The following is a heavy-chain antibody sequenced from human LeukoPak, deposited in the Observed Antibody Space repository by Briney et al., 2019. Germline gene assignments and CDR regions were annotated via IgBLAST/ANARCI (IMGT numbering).Heavy chain of an antibody. V-gene: IGHV6-1*01. D-gene: IGHD5-18*01. CDR3: SRSPDTAMVN. CDR2: TYYRSKWYT. CDR1: GDSVSSNSAA. J-gene: IGHJ4*02. Sequence: KPSQTLSLTCAISGDSVSSNSAAWHWIRQSPSRGLEWLGRTYYRSKWYTNYAVSVRSRITINPDTSKNRISLQLNSVTPDDTAVYYCSRSPDTAMVNWGKGTLVTVSS.